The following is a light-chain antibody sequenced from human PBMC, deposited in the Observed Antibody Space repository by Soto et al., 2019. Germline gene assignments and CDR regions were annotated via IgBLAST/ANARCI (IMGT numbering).Light chain of an antibody. J-gene: IGKJ2*01. V-gene: IGKV1-39*01. CDR1: EAIIGY. Sequence: DIQMSQSPSSLSASVGDSVTITCRASEAIIGYLNWYQQQPGEAPKLLIFSASSLHSGVPSRFRGSGSGTHFTLTISSLQPEDFATYFCQQSFSAPRTFGQGTKLQAK. CDR2: SAS. CDR3: QQSFSAPRT.